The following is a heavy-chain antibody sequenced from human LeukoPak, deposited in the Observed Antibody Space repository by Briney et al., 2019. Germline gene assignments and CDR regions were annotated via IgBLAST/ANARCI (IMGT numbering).Heavy chain of an antibody. Sequence: GRSLRLSCVASGFTFKSYGMHWVRQAPGKGLEWVAIIWYDGSNKYYADFVKGRFTTSRDNSKDTLYLQMNSLRADDTAVYYCARVSGYSGTWYVGYRGQGTLVTVSS. D-gene: IGHD6-13*01. V-gene: IGHV3-33*01. CDR3: ARVSGYSGTWYVGY. J-gene: IGHJ4*02. CDR1: GFTFKSYG. CDR2: IWYDGSNK.